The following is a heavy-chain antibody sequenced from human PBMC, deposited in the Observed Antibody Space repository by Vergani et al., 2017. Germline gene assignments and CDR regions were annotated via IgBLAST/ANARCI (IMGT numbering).Heavy chain of an antibody. CDR2: IIAILGIA. CDR3: ARDCGGDCGDAFDI. D-gene: IGHD2-21*02. Sequence: QVQLVQSGAEVKKPGSSVKVSCKASGGTFSSYAISWVRQAPGQGLEWMGRIIAILGIANYAQKFQGRVTITADKSTSTAYMELSSLRSEDTAVYYCARDCGGDCGDAFDIWGQGTMVTVSS. J-gene: IGHJ3*02. CDR1: GGTFSSYA. V-gene: IGHV1-69*09.